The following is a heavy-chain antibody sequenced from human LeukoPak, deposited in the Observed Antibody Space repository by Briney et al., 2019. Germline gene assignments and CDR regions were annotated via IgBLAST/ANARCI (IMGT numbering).Heavy chain of an antibody. D-gene: IGHD4-11*01. J-gene: IGHJ6*01. CDR2: ISAHNGNT. Sequence: GASLKNACKTSCYTIISNYISWGRQAPGQRLEWMVWISAHNGNTNYAQKLQGRVTMTTDTSTSTAYMELRSLRSDDTAVYYCARDNTVTTPTSRYYYYGMEVWGQGTTVTVSS. V-gene: IGHV1-18*01. CDR3: ARDNTVTTPTSRYYYYGMEV. CDR1: CYTIISNY.